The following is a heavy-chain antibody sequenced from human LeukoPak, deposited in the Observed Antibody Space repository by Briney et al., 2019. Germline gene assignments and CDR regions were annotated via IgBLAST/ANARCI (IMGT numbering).Heavy chain of an antibody. V-gene: IGHV1-46*01. J-gene: IGHJ6*02. Sequence: ASVKVSCKASGYTFTSYYMHWVRQAPGQGLEWMGIINPSGGSTSYAQKFQGRVTMTRDTSTSTVYMELGSLRSEDTAVYYCARAGTVTSRQYYYYGMDVWGQGTTVTVSS. CDR2: INPSGGST. CDR3: ARAGTVTSRQYYYYGMDV. CDR1: GYTFTSYY. D-gene: IGHD4-17*01.